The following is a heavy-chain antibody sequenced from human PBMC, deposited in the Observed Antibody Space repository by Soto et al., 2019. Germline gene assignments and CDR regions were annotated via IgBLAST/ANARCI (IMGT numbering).Heavy chain of an antibody. Sequence: SGPTLVNPTQTLTLTCTFSGFSLSTSGMCVSWIRQPPGKALEWLARIDWDDDKYYSTSLKTRLTISKDTSKNQVVLTMTNMDPVDTATYYCARITGAVGPAPKPYYYYYMDVWGKGTTVTVSS. J-gene: IGHJ6*03. CDR1: GFSLSTSGMC. CDR2: IDWDDDK. V-gene: IGHV2-70*11. D-gene: IGHD2-2*01. CDR3: ARITGAVGPAPKPYYYYYMDV.